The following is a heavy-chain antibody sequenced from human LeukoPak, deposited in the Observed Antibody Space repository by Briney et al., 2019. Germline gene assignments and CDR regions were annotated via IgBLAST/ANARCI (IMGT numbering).Heavy chain of an antibody. J-gene: IGHJ5*02. V-gene: IGHV3-21*01. CDR1: GFTFSNAW. Sequence: GGSLRLSCAASGFTFSNAWMSWVRQAPGKGLEWVSSISSTGSYIYYADSVKGRFTISRDNPGNVVYLQMDSLRAEDTAVYYCTRVAQSGPTGWFDPWGQGTLVTVSS. CDR3: TRVAQSGPTGWFDP. D-gene: IGHD1-1*01. CDR2: ISSTGSYI.